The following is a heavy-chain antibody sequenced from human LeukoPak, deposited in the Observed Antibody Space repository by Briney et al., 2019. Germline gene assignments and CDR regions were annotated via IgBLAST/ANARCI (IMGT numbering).Heavy chain of an antibody. CDR2: INPSDGTT. D-gene: IGHD3-3*01. CDR3: ARGPSNPEGDWEWLNY. J-gene: IGHJ4*02. V-gene: IGHV1-46*01. CDR1: GYTFTSYY. Sequence: GASVKVSCKASGYTFTSYYMYWVRQAPGQGLQWMGIINPSDGTTRYAQKFQGRVTMIRDTSTSTVYMELSSLRSEDTAVYYCARGPSNPEGDWEWLNYWGQGTLVTVSS.